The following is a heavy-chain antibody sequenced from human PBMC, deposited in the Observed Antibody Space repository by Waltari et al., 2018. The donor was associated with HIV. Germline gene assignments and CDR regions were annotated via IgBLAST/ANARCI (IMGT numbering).Heavy chain of an antibody. D-gene: IGHD3-10*01. CDR1: GPSISSRRYN. CDR3: ARHDGTSYYFGSDMNPRPFSFWFAS. J-gene: IGHJ5*01. V-gene: IGHV4-39*01. CDR2: TMYSGST. Sequence: QLLLQESGPGLVRPSETLSLTCTVTGPSISSRRYNWGWVRQPPGKGLEWIVSTMYSGSTYNNPSLKSRVAISVDTSRNQFSLNLTSVTAADTALYYCARHDGTSYYFGSDMNPRPFSFWFASWGQGILVTVSS.